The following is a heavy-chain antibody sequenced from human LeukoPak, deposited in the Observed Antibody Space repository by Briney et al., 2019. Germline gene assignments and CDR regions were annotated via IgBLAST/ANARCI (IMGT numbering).Heavy chain of an antibody. CDR3: ARTPAYSSGWYFDY. V-gene: IGHV3-23*01. CDR2: ISGSGGSI. J-gene: IGHJ4*02. D-gene: IGHD6-19*01. CDR1: GFTFSSYA. Sequence: PGGSLRLSCAASGFTFSSYAMSWVRQAPGKGLEWVSAISGSGGSIYYADSVKGRLTISRDNAKNSLYLQMNSLRAEDTAVYYCARTPAYSSGWYFDYWGQGTLVTVSS.